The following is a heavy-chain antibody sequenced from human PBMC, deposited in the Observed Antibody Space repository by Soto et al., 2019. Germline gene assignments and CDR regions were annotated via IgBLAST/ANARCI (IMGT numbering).Heavy chain of an antibody. J-gene: IGHJ3*02. CDR3: TRSCSSTSCYENAYDI. D-gene: IGHD2-2*01. CDR1: GYTFSNYV. CDR2: INTDNGNT. V-gene: IGHV1-3*04. Sequence: ASVKVSCKASGYTFSNYVMHWVRQAPGQRPEWVAWINTDNGNTKYSVKFQGRVTITRDTSASTADMEVSSLRAEDTAIYYCTRSCSSTSCYENAYDIRGQGTVVTVSS.